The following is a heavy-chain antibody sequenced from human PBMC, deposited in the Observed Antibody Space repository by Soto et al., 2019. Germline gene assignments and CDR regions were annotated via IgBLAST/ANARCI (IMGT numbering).Heavy chain of an antibody. J-gene: IGHJ4*02. D-gene: IGHD4-4*01. Sequence: PSETLSLTCAVSGYSISSGHYWAWIRQPPGKGLEWIGSFYYTGSSYYHPSLKSRVSISVDTSKNQISLKLRFVTAADTAVYFCARVGPSDYSNFEYWGQGRLVTVSS. CDR3: ARVGPSDYSNFEY. V-gene: IGHV4-38-2*01. CDR2: FYYTGSS. CDR1: GYSISSGHY.